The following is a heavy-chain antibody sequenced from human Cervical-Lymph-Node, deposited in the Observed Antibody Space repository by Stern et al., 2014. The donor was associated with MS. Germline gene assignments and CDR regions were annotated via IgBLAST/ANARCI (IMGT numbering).Heavy chain of an antibody. CDR1: GGSTSSGDFF. CDR2: IYYSGST. Sequence: VQLVQSGPGLVKPSQTLSLTCTVSGGSTSSGDFFWSWIRQPPGKGLEWIGYIYYSGSTSYNPSLKSRVTMSVDTSKNQFSLKLSSVTAADTAVYYCARGRGNPFDCWGQGTLVTVSS. D-gene: IGHD2/OR15-2a*01. J-gene: IGHJ4*02. V-gene: IGHV4-30-4*01. CDR3: ARGRGNPFDC.